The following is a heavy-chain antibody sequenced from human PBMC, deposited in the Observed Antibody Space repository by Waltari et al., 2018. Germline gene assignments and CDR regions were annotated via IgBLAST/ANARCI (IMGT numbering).Heavy chain of an antibody. CDR3: AREGRYSSGGGAFHI. Sequence: QLQLQESGPGLVKPSETLSVTCTVSGGSISGSSYYWGWIRQPPGKGLEWIGSIYYSCSTYYNPSLKSRVTISVDTSKNQFSLELTSVTAADTAVYYCAREGRYSSGGGAFHIWGQGTMVTVSS. D-gene: IGHD6-19*01. J-gene: IGHJ3*02. CDR1: GGSISGSSYY. V-gene: IGHV4-39*07. CDR2: IYYSCST.